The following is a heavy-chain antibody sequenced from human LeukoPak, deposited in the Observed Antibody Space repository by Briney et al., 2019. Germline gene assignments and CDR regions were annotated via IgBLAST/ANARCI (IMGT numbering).Heavy chain of an antibody. CDR1: GFSFNEYA. J-gene: IGHJ3*01. CDR3: VKTKTPYSSGWFDAFEL. V-gene: IGHV3-9*01. D-gene: IGHD6-19*01. Sequence: PGGSLRLSCAASGFSFNEYATHWVRRAPGKGLEWVAGITWNSGRIGYADSLKGRFTISRDYAKNSLYLQMNSLRAEDTALYYCVKTKTPYSSGWFDAFELWGQGTMVTVSS. CDR2: ITWNSGRI.